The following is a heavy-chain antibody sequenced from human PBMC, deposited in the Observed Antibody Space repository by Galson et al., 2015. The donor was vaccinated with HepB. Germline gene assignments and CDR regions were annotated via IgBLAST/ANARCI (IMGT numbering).Heavy chain of an antibody. CDR1: GFTFTRYA. D-gene: IGHD6-13*01. Sequence: SLRLSCAASGFTFTRYAMPWVRQAPGKGLEWVATITSSGGNTYYTDSVKGRFSISRDNSKNTLVLQLNSLRVEDTAVYYCSKLPPHLASSWYYFDYGGQGTLVTVSS. CDR3: SKLPPHLASSWYYFDY. V-gene: IGHV3-23*01. J-gene: IGHJ4*02. CDR2: ITSSGGNT.